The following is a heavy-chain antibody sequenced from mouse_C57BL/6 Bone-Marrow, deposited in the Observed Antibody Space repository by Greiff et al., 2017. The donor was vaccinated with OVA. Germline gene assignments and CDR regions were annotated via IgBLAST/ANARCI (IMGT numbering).Heavy chain of an antibody. D-gene: IGHD2-4*01. Sequence: VKLMESGPELVKPGASVKISCKASGYAFSSSWMNWVKQRPGKGLEWIGRIYPGDGDTNYNGKFKGKATLTADKSSSTAYMQLSSLTSEDSAVYFGARRGDYDEEAWFAYWGQGTLVTVSA. V-gene: IGHV1-82*01. CDR2: IYPGDGDT. J-gene: IGHJ3*01. CDR1: GYAFSSSW. CDR3: ARRGDYDEEAWFAY.